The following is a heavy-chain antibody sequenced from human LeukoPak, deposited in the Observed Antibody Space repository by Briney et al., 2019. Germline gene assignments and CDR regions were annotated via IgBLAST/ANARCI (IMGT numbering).Heavy chain of an antibody. V-gene: IGHV1-58*02. CDR3: AAEHAGSYRGRGDAFDI. D-gene: IGHD1-26*01. J-gene: IGHJ3*02. Sequence: SVKVSCKASGFTFTSSAMQWVRQARGQRLEWIGWIVVGSGNTNYAQKFQERVTITRDMSTSTAYMELSSLRSEDTAVYYCAAEHAGSYRGRGDAFDIWGQGTMVTVSS. CDR2: IVVGSGNT. CDR1: GFTFTSSA.